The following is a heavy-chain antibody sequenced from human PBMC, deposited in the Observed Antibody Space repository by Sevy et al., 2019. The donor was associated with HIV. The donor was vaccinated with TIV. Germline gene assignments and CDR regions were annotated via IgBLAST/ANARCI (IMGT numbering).Heavy chain of an antibody. CDR1: GFTFSSYA. Sequence: GGSLRLSCAASGFTFSSYAMSWVRQAPGKGLEWVSAISGSGGSTYYADSVKGRFTISRDNSKNTLYLQMNSLRAEDTTVYYCATDRHEDSSGYYYVRGVVDYWGQGTLVTVSS. J-gene: IGHJ4*02. D-gene: IGHD3-22*01. V-gene: IGHV3-23*01. CDR3: ATDRHEDSSGYYYVRGVVDY. CDR2: ISGSGGST.